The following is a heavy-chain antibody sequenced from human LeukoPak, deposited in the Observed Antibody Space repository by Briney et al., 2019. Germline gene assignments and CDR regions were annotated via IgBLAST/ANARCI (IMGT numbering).Heavy chain of an antibody. CDR2: IGGSGTST. CDR1: EFTFSSYG. D-gene: IGHD1-20*01. Sequence: GESLRLSCAASEFTFSSYGMSWVRQAPGKGLEWVSVIGGSGTSTYYADSVKGRFTISRDNSKNTLYLQMNSLRAEDTAVYYCAKKGGTSGITDFFDYWGQGTLVTVSS. J-gene: IGHJ4*02. CDR3: AKKGGTSGITDFFDY. V-gene: IGHV3-23*01.